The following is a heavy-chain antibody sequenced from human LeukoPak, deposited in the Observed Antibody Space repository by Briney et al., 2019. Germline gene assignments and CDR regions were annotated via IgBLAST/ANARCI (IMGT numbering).Heavy chain of an antibody. CDR2: IGRSGSPT. Sequence: GGSLRLSCAASEITFSNYAISWVRQAPGKGLEWVAAIGRSGSPTCYADSVKGRFTISRDTSKNTLFLEMNSLRAEDTAVYYCAKVDPSVLGAFDVWGQGTMVTVSS. CDR1: EITFSNYA. D-gene: IGHD5-12*01. V-gene: IGHV3-23*05. J-gene: IGHJ3*01. CDR3: AKVDPSVLGAFDV.